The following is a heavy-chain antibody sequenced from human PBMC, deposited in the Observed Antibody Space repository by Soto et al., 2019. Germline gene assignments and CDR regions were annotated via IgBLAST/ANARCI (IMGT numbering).Heavy chain of an antibody. V-gene: IGHV1-69*06. Sequence: GASVKFSCKASGGTFSNYAISWVRQAPGQGLEWMGGIIPIFGTSNWAERFQGRVTFSADKSTATAYMNLSSLRSDDTAVYYCGRDLIGRHVTDVWGQGTTVTVSS. D-gene: IGHD2-15*01. J-gene: IGHJ6*02. CDR1: GGTFSNYA. CDR2: IIPIFGTS. CDR3: GRDLIGRHVTDV.